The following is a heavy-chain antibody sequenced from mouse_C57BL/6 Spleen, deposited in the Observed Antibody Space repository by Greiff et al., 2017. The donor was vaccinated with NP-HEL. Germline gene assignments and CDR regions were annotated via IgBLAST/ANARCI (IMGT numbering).Heavy chain of an antibody. CDR2: IYHRDGST. J-gene: IGHJ2*01. CDR3: AREANCDYFDY. CDR1: GYTLKSYE. D-gene: IGHD4-1*01. Sequence: VQVVESGPELVKPGASVKLSCKASGYTLKSYEINWVKQRPGQGLEWIGWIYHRDGSTKYTEKFKGKVTLTVDTSSGTAYMERPSLTSEDSAVYFGAREANCDYFDYWGQGTTLTVSS. V-gene: IGHV1-85*01.